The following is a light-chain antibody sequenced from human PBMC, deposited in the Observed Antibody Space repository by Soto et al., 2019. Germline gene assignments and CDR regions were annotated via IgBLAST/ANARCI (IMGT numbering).Light chain of an antibody. CDR2: DVS. J-gene: IGLJ3*02. V-gene: IGLV2-14*01. Sequence: QSALTQPASVSGSPGQXITISCTGTSSDVGGYDYVSWYQQYPGKAPKLMIYDVSYRPSGVSDRFSGSKSANTASLTISGLQAEDEADYYCSSYTTSSTLVFGGGTKLTVL. CDR1: SSDVGGYDY. CDR3: SSYTTSSTLV.